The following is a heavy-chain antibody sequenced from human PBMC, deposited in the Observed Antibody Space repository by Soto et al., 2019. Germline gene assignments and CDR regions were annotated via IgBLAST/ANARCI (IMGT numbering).Heavy chain of an antibody. V-gene: IGHV3-73*01. CDR3: TRHGQLWYPE. D-gene: IGHD5-18*01. CDR1: GFTFSGSA. J-gene: IGHJ4*02. CDR2: IRSKANSYAT. Sequence: HPGGSLRLSCAASGFTFSGSAMHWVRQASGKGLEWVGRIRSKANSYATAYAASVKGRFTISRDDSKNTAYLQMNSLKTEDTAVYYCTRHGQLWYPEWGQGTLVTVSS.